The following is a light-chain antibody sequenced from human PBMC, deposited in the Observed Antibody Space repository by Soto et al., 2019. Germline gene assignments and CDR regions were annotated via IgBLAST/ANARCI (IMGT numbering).Light chain of an antibody. J-gene: IGKJ2*01. CDR2: GAS. CDR3: QQYGMARPYT. V-gene: IGKV3-20*01. CDR1: QSVITSF. Sequence: EIVLTQSPGTLSLSPGERATLSCRARQSVITSFLASFQQKPGQAPRLLIYGASSRATGIPDRFNGSGSGTEFDLTVSILEPEESAVYYCQQYGMARPYTFGQGTKLEIK.